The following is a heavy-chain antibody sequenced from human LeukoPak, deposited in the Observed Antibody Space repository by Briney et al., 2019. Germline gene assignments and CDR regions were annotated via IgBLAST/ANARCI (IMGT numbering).Heavy chain of an antibody. CDR2: ISSNGGST. Sequence: GGSLRLSCGASGFXFSSYAMHWVRQAPGKGLEYVSAISSNGGSTYYADSVKGRFTISRDNSKNTLYLQMSSLRPEDTAVYYCVKGIVVVTARAFDYWGQGTLVTVSS. V-gene: IGHV3-64D*06. J-gene: IGHJ4*02. D-gene: IGHD2-21*02. CDR3: VKGIVVVTARAFDY. CDR1: GFXFSSYA.